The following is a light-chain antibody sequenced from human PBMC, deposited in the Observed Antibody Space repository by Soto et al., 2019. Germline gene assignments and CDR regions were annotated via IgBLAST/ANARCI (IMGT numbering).Light chain of an antibody. CDR3: QQYGTTPPYT. Sequence: EIVLTQSPGTLSLSPGERATLSCRASQTVSSSYLAWYQQKPGQAPRLLIYGASSRATGIPDRFSGSGSGRAVTLTISRLEPEDFAAYYCQQYGTTPPYTFGQGTKLEIK. V-gene: IGKV3-20*01. J-gene: IGKJ2*01. CDR2: GAS. CDR1: QTVSSSY.